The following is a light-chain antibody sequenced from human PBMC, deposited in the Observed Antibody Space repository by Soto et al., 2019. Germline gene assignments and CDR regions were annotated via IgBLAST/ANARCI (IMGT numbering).Light chain of an antibody. CDR1: QSVSSY. J-gene: IGKJ1*01. Sequence: EIVLTQSPATLSLSPGERATLSCRASQSVSSYLAWYQQKPGQAPRLLIYDASNRATGIPARFSGSVSGTDFTLTISSLEPEDCAVYYCQQRSYWPPCTFGQGTKVEIK. CDR3: QQRSYWPPCT. CDR2: DAS. V-gene: IGKV3-11*01.